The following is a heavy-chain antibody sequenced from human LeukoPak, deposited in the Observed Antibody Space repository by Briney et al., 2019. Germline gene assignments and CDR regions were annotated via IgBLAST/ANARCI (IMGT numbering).Heavy chain of an antibody. V-gene: IGHV4-34*01. D-gene: IGHD5-18*01. J-gene: IGHJ4*02. Sequence: PGGSLRLSCAASGFTFSNAWMSWIRQPPGKGLEWIGEINHSGSTNYNPSLKSRVTISVDTSKNQFSLKLSSVTAADTAVYYCARRGYSYGLFGYWGQGTLVTVSS. CDR1: GFTFSNAW. CDR3: ARRGYSYGLFGY. CDR2: INHSGST.